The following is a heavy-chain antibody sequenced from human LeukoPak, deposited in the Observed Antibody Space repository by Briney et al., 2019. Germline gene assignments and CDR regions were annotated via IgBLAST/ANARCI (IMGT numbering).Heavy chain of an antibody. CDR3: AKFVGGPFDS. V-gene: IGHV3-23*01. Sequence: GGSLRLSCAASGFSFSSYAMTWARQAPVKGLEWVSAISGDGTRTYYADSVKGRFTISRDNSKNTLYLEMSSLRVEDTAIYYCAKFVGGPFDSWGQGTLVTVSS. J-gene: IGHJ4*02. CDR1: GFSFSSYA. D-gene: IGHD3-16*01. CDR2: ISGDGTRT.